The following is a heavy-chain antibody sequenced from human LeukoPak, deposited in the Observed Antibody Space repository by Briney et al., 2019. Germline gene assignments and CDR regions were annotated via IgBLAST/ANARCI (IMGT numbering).Heavy chain of an antibody. Sequence: SQTLSLTCAFSGDSVSIKSVAWNWIRQSPSRGLELLGSTYQRSKWYNDYAVSVKSRITINPDISKNQFSLQLNSVTPEDTAVYYCARSPSPYSSGWYFDYWGQGTLVTVSS. J-gene: IGHJ4*02. CDR2: TYQRSKWYN. D-gene: IGHD6-19*01. CDR3: ARSPSPYSSGWYFDY. V-gene: IGHV6-1*01. CDR1: GDSVSIKSVA.